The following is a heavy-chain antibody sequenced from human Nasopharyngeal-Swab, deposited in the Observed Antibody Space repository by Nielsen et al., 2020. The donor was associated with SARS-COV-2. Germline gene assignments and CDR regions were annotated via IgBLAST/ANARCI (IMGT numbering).Heavy chain of an antibody. V-gene: IGHV3-30-3*01. J-gene: IGHJ6*02. Sequence: GESLKISCTASGFTFSNYAMHWVRQAPGKGLEWVAVISYDGSNTFYGDSVKGRFTISRDSSKNTLYLQMNSLRAEDTAVYYCARDTSVDIVLLYYGMDVWGQGSTVTVSS. CDR3: ARDTSVDIVLLYYGMDV. CDR1: GFTFSNYA. CDR2: ISYDGSNT. D-gene: IGHD5-12*01.